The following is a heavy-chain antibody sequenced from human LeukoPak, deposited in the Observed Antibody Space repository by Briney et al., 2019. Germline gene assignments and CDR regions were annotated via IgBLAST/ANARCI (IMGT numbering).Heavy chain of an antibody. D-gene: IGHD3-10*01. CDR2: INHSGST. CDR1: GGSFSGYY. CDR3: ARLLYGSGYDAFDI. Sequence: SETLSLTCAVYGGSFSGYYWSWIRQPPGKGLEWIGEINHSGSTNYNPSLKSRVTISVDTSKNQFSLELSSVTAADTAVYYCARLLYGSGYDAFDIWGQGTMVTVSS. J-gene: IGHJ3*02. V-gene: IGHV4-34*01.